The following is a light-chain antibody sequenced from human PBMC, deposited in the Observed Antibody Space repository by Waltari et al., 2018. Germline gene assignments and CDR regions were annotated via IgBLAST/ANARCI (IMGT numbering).Light chain of an antibody. CDR3: NSYTSTTTPV. CDR1: ISDIGSQHF. J-gene: IGLJ3*02. Sequence: QSALTQPASVSGSLGQSITISCTGTISDIGSQHFVSWYQQHPGLALKLIIYDVSNRPSGVSDRFSGSKSGNTASLTISGLQAEDAADYYCNSYTSTTTPVFGGGTKVTVL. CDR2: DVS. V-gene: IGLV2-14*03.